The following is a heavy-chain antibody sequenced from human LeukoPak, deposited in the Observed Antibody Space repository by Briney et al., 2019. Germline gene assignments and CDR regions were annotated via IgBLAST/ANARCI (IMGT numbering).Heavy chain of an antibody. Sequence: GGSLRPSCAASGFTFDDYAMHWVRQAPGNGLEWVSGISWNSGSIGYADSVKGRFTISRDNAKNSLYLQMNSLRAEDTALYYCAKDIGMDYYDSSGYSNYFDYWGQGTLVTVSS. CDR1: GFTFDDYA. D-gene: IGHD3-22*01. J-gene: IGHJ4*02. V-gene: IGHV3-9*01. CDR3: AKDIGMDYYDSSGYSNYFDY. CDR2: ISWNSGSI.